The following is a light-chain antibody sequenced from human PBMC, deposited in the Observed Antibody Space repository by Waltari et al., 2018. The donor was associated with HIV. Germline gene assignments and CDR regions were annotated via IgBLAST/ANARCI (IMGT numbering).Light chain of an antibody. CDR1: SSDVGGYHY. V-gene: IGLV2-14*01. CDR2: EVS. J-gene: IGLJ1*01. Sequence: QSALTQPASVSGSPGQSITISCTGPSSDVGGYHYVSWYQQHPGKAPKLMIYEVSNRPSGVSNRFSGSKSGNTASLTISGLQAEDEADYYCSSYTSSISYVFGTGTKVTVL. CDR3: SSYTSSISYV.